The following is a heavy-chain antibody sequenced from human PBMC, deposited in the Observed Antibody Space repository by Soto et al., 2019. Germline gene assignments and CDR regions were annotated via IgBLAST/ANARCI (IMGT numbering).Heavy chain of an antibody. CDR2: ISAYNGNT. CDR3: ARGGSSSGWYQGCLDP. CDR1: GYTFTIYG. J-gene: IGHJ5*02. Sequence: ASVKVSCKASGYTFTIYGISGLRQAPGQGLEWMGWISAYNGNTNYAQKLQGRVTMTTDTSTSTAYMELRSLRSDDTAAYYCARGGSSSGWYQGCLDPWGQGTLVTVSS. V-gene: IGHV1-18*01. D-gene: IGHD6-19*01.